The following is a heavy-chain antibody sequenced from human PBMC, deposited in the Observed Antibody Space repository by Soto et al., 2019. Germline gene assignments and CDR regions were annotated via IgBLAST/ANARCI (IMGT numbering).Heavy chain of an antibody. D-gene: IGHD3-10*01. CDR3: ATDPRRGVIDSWFDP. CDR2: FDPEDGET. CDR1: GYTLTELS. Sequence: GASVKVSCKVSGYTLTELSMHWVRQAPGKGLEWMGGFDPEDGETIYAQKFQGRVTMTEDTSTDTAYMELSSLRSEDTAVYYCATDPRRGVIDSWFDPWGQGTLVTVSS. J-gene: IGHJ5*02. V-gene: IGHV1-24*01.